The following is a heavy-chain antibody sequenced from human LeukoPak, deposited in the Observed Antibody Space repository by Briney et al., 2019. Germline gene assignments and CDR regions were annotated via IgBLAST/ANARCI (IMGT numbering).Heavy chain of an antibody. CDR3: ARGQGDYDFWSGYPYYYYYYMDV. CDR2: IYYSGST. V-gene: IGHV4-59*01. Sequence: SETLSLTCTVSGGSISSYYWSWIRQPPGKGLEWIGYIYYSGSTNYNPSLKSRVTISVDTSKNQFSLKLSSVTAADTALYHCARGQGDYDFWSGYPYYYYYYMDVRGKGTTVTVSS. CDR1: GGSISSYY. D-gene: IGHD3-3*01. J-gene: IGHJ6*03.